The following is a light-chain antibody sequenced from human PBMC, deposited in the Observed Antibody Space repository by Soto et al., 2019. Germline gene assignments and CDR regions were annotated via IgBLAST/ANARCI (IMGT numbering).Light chain of an antibody. V-gene: IGLV1-44*01. J-gene: IGLJ1*01. Sequence: QSVLTQPPSASGTPGQRVTISCSGSSSSIGSNSVYWYQQLPRTAPKVLIYTNSQRPSGVPDRFSGSKSGTSASLAISGLQPEDEADYYCAAWDGSLNVYVFGTGTKLTVL. CDR2: TNS. CDR3: AAWDGSLNVYV. CDR1: SSSIGSNS.